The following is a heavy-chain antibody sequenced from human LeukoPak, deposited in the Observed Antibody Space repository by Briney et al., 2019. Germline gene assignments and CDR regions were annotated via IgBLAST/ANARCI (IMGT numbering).Heavy chain of an antibody. Sequence: GGSLRLSCAASGFTFSTYAMSWVRQAPGKGLEWVSAISGSGGIIYYADSVKGRFTISRDNSKNMLFLQMNSLSADDTAVYYCAKAAIAESSNWYGIDYWGQGTLATVSS. D-gene: IGHD6-13*01. CDR1: GFTFSTYA. CDR2: ISGSGGII. V-gene: IGHV3-23*01. J-gene: IGHJ4*02. CDR3: AKAAIAESSNWYGIDY.